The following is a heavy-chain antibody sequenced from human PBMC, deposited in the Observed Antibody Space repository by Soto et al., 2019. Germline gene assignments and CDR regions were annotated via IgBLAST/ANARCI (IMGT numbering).Heavy chain of an antibody. CDR1: GYTFTSYA. D-gene: IGHD6-13*01. J-gene: IGHJ4*02. CDR3: ASGSDSSSWYDCYFDY. V-gene: IGHV1-3*01. Sequence: QVQLVQSGAEVKKPGASVKVSCKASGYTFTSYAMHWVRQAPGQRLEWMGWINAGNGNTKYSQKFQGRVTITRDTSASTAYMELSSLRSEDTGVYYCASGSDSSSWYDCYFDYWGQGTLVTVSS. CDR2: INAGNGNT.